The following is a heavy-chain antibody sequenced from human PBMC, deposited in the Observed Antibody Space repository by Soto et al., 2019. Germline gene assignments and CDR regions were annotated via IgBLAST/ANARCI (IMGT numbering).Heavy chain of an antibody. V-gene: IGHV3-48*04. CDR2: ISSSSSTI. CDR3: ARSNIVLVPAARSAVMDV. Sequence: GGSLRLSCAASGFTFSTYSMNWVRQAPGKGLEWVSYISSSSSTIFYTDSVKGRFTVSRDNAKNSLYLQMNSLRAEDTAVYYCARSNIVLVPAARSAVMDVRGQGTTVTVSS. J-gene: IGHJ6*02. D-gene: IGHD2-2*01. CDR1: GFTFSTYS.